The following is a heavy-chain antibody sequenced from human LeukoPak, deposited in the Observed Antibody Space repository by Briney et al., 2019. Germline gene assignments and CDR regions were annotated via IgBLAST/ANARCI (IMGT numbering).Heavy chain of an antibody. D-gene: IGHD3-22*01. CDR3: ARDHGDSSGYDMDV. V-gene: IGHV3-11*01. CDR1: GFTFSDYC. Sequence: GGSLRLSCVASGFTFSDYCMSWIRQAPGKGLEWVSYNSSSGSTIYYADSVKGRFTISRDNAKNSLYLQMNSLRAEDTAVYYCARDHGDSSGYDMDVWGQGTTVTVSS. CDR2: NSSSGSTI. J-gene: IGHJ6*02.